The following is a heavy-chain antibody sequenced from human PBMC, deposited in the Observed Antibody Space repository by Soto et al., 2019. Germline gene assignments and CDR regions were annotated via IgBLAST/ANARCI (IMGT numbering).Heavy chain of an antibody. CDR2: IYYSGST. J-gene: IGHJ6*02. V-gene: IGHV4-39*02. CDR3: AKDPPDMATTTNYYYYYGMDV. Sequence: SETLSLTCTVSGGSISSSSYYWGWTRQPPGKGLEWIGSIYYSGSTYYNPSLKSRVTISVDTSKSQFSLKLSSVTAADTAVYYCAKDPPDMATTTNYYYYYGMDVWGQGTTVTVSS. CDR1: GGSISSSSYY. D-gene: IGHD5-12*01.